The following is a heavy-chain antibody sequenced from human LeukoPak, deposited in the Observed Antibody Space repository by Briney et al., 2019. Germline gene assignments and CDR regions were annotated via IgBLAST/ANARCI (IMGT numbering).Heavy chain of an antibody. CDR2: MNPNSGNT. CDR1: GYTFTSYD. CDR3: ARAPTNSGYGGFWFDP. D-gene: IGHD5-12*01. V-gene: IGHV1-8*01. Sequence: ASVKVSCKASGYTFTSYDINWVRQATGQGLEWMGWMNPNSGNTGYAQKFQGRVTMTRNTSISTAYMELSSLRSEDTTVYYCARAPTNSGYGGFWFDPWGQGTLVTVSS. J-gene: IGHJ5*02.